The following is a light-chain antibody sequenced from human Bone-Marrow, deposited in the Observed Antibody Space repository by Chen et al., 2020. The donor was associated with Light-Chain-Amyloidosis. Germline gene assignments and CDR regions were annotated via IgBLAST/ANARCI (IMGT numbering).Light chain of an antibody. J-gene: IGLJ1*01. CDR1: ISDVGGDNH. Sequence: QSALTQPASVSGSPGQAITISCTGTISDVGGDNHVSWYQQHPDKAPKLMIYEVTNRPSCLPDRFSGSKSDNTASLTISGLQTEDEDDYFCSSYTITNTLVFGSGTRVTVL. CDR2: EVT. V-gene: IGLV2-14*01. CDR3: SSYTITNTLV.